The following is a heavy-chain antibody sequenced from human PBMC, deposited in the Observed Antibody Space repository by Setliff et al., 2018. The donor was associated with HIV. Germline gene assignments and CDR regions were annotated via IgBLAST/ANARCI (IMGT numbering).Heavy chain of an antibody. J-gene: IGHJ4*02. CDR2: IYTSGST. CDR1: GGSISSYH. D-gene: IGHD6-13*01. V-gene: IGHV4-4*09. Sequence: SETLSLTCTVSGGSISSYHWSWIRQPPGKGLEWIGYIYTSGSTNYNPSLKSRVTISVDTSKNQFSLKLSSVTAADTAVYYCARRATAGLFDYWGQGTLVTVSS. CDR3: ARRATAGLFDY.